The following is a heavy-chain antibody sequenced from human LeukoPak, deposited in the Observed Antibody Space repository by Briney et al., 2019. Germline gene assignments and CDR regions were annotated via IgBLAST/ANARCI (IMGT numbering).Heavy chain of an antibody. Sequence: GGSLRLSCAASGFTFNTYTMNWVRQAPGKGLEWVSYISGSSGIIDYADSVRGRFTISRDNAKNSLYLQMNSLRAEDTAVYFCTRSDFELWGQGTLATVSS. D-gene: IGHD3-3*01. CDR1: GFTFNTYT. CDR2: ISGSSGII. CDR3: TRSDFEL. J-gene: IGHJ1*01. V-gene: IGHV3-48*01.